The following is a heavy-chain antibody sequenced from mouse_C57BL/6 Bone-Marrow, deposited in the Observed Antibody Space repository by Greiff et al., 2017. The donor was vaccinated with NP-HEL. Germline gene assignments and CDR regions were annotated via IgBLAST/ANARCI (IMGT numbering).Heavy chain of an antibody. CDR2: IDPENGDT. CDR3: TTFILAWFAY. J-gene: IGHJ3*01. V-gene: IGHV14-4*01. D-gene: IGHD1-1*01. CDR1: GFNIKDDY. Sequence: VQLQQSGAELVRPGASVKLSCTASGFNIKDDYMHWVKQRPEQGLEWIGWIDPENGDTEYASKFQGKATITADPSSNTAYLQLSSLTSEDTAVYYCTTFILAWFAYWGQGTLVTVSA.